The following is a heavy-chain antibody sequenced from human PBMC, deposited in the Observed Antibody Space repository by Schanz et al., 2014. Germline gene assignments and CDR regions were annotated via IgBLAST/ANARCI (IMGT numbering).Heavy chain of an antibody. V-gene: IGHV3-30-3*01. CDR3: AKDPSHGDYDYYFDY. CDR1: GFTFNSYA. Sequence: VQLLESGGGLVQPGGSLRLSCAASGFTFNSYAMTWVRQAPGKGLEWVALISNDGSIKYYADSVEGRFTISRDNSKNTLYLQMNSLRAEDTAVYYCAKDPSHGDYDYYFDYWGQGTLVTVSS. CDR2: ISNDGSIK. D-gene: IGHD3-22*01. J-gene: IGHJ4*02.